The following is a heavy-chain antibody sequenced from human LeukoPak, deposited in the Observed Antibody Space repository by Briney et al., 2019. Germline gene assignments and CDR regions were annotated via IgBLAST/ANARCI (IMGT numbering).Heavy chain of an antibody. Sequence: ASVKVSCKASGYTFTGYYMHWVRQAPGQGLEWMGWINPNSGGTNYAQKFQGRVTMTRDTSISTAYMELSRRRADDTAVYYCARLRGYCSGGSCREAFDIWGQGTMVTVSS. D-gene: IGHD2-15*01. CDR2: INPNSGGT. CDR1: GYTFTGYY. CDR3: ARLRGYCSGGSCREAFDI. J-gene: IGHJ3*02. V-gene: IGHV1-2*02.